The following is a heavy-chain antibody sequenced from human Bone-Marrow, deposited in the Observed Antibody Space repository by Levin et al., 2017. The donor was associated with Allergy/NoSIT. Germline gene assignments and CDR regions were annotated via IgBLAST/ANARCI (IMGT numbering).Heavy chain of an antibody. CDR2: VIPIFGTT. CDR1: GGAFSTHG. D-gene: IGHD3-16*01. J-gene: IGHJ6*01. CDR3: ANEGIECVSGSCLGVNGMDI. V-gene: IGHV1-69*06. Sequence: VASVKVSCKALGGAFSTHGINWVRQAPGQGLEWVGGVIPIFGTTNYAQRFQGRVIIVADKKTSTVYLEVNNLTSEDTAVYYCANEGIECVSGSCLGVNGMDIWGQGTTVVVSS.